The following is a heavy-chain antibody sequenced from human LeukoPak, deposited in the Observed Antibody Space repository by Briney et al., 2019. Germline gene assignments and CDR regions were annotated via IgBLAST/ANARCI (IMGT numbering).Heavy chain of an antibody. Sequence: GGSLRLSCAASGFTFSNYGMHWVRQAPGKGLEWVAFIRYDGSNKYYADSVKGRFTISRDNSKNTLYLQMNSLRAEDTAVYYCAKVHQFVGSSWYSEDYWGQGTLVTVSS. CDR1: GFTFSNYG. CDR3: AKVHQFVGSSWYSEDY. V-gene: IGHV3-30*02. J-gene: IGHJ4*02. D-gene: IGHD6-13*01. CDR2: IRYDGSNK.